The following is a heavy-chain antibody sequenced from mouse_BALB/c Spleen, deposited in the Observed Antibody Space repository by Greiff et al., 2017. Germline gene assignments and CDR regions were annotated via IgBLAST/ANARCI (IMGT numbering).Heavy chain of an antibody. J-gene: IGHJ2*01. CDR2: IYPSDSYT. V-gene: IGHV1-69*02. D-gene: IGHD2-2*01. CDR1: GYTFTSYW. Sequence: QVQLQQPGAELVRPGASVKLSCKASGYTFTSYWINWVKQRPGQGLEWIGNIYPSDSYTNYNQKFKDKATLTVDKSSSTAYMQLSSPTSADSAVYYCTRKSYGYDGYYFDYWGQGTTLTVSS. CDR3: TRKSYGYDGYYFDY.